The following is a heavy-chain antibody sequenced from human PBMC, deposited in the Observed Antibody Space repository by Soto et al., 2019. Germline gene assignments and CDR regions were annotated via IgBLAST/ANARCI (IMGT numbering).Heavy chain of an antibody. Sequence: GASVKVSCKASGYTFTSYGIGWVRQAPGQGLARMGWISAYNGNTNYAQKLQGRVTMTTDTSTSTAYMELRSLRSDDTAVYYCARLYSRSFDFDYWGQGTLVTGSS. CDR1: GYTFTSYG. D-gene: IGHD6-6*01. CDR2: ISAYNGNT. CDR3: ARLYSRSFDFDY. V-gene: IGHV1-18*01. J-gene: IGHJ4*02.